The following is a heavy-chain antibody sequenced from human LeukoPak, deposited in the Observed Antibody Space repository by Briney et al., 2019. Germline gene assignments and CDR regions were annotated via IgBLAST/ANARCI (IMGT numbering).Heavy chain of an antibody. CDR1: GYTFTTYD. CDR2: MNPNSGNT. V-gene: IGHV1-8*01. CDR3: ARMSYYDSSGDNWFDP. Sequence: ASLKVSCKASGYTFTTYDINCVRQATGQGLEWMGWMNPNSGNTGYAQKFQGRVTMTRNTSISTAYMELSSLRSEDTAVYYCARMSYYDSSGDNWFDPWGQGTLVTVSS. D-gene: IGHD3-22*01. J-gene: IGHJ5*02.